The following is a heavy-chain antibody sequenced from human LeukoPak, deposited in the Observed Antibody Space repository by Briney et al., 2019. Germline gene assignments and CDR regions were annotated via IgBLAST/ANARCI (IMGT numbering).Heavy chain of an antibody. V-gene: IGHV1-46*01. J-gene: IGHJ3*02. Sequence: ASVKVSCKASGYTFSNYYMHWVRQAPGQGLEWMGIINPSGGSTSYAQKFQGRVTMTRDMSTSTVYMELSSLRSEDTAVFYCAKAEYSSPRGAFDIWGQGTMVTVSS. CDR3: AKAEYSSPRGAFDI. CDR1: GYTFSNYY. D-gene: IGHD6-13*01. CDR2: INPSGGST.